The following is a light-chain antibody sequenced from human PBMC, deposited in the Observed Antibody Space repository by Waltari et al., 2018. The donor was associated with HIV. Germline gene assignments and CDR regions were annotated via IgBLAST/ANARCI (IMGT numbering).Light chain of an antibody. V-gene: IGLV3-19*01. CDR2: GKN. CDR3: NSRDSSGNPV. J-gene: IGLJ2*01. Sequence: SSELTHDPAVSVALGQTVRITCQGDSIRSYDASWYQQKPGQAPVLVIYGKNNRPSGIPDRFSGSSSGNTASLTITGAQAEDEADYYCNSRDSSGNPVFGGGTKLTVL. CDR1: SIRSYD.